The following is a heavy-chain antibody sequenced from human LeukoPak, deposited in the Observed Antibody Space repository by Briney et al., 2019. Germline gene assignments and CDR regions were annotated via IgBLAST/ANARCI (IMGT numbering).Heavy chain of an antibody. V-gene: IGHV4-39*01. Sequence: SETLPLTCTVSGGSISSSNYYWGWIRQPPGKGLEWIGSIYYSGSTYYNPSLKSRVTISVDTSKNQFSLKLSSVTAADTAVYYCARYSGNYLGAGAEYFQHWGQGTLVTVSS. J-gene: IGHJ1*01. CDR2: IYYSGST. CDR1: GGSISSSNYY. CDR3: ARYSGNYLGAGAEYFQH. D-gene: IGHD1-26*01.